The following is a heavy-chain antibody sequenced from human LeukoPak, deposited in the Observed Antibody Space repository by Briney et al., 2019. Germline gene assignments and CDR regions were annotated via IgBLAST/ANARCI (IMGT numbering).Heavy chain of an antibody. J-gene: IGHJ6*03. D-gene: IGHD3-10*01. CDR3: AMTNYYGHMDV. CDR1: GFTVSSNY. Sequence: GSLRLSCAASGFTVSSNYMSWIRQPPGKGLEWIGSIYYSGSTYYNPSLKSRVTISVDTSKNQFSLKLSSVTAADTAVYYCAMTNYYGHMDVWGKGTTVTVSS. CDR2: IYYSGST. V-gene: IGHV4-39*07.